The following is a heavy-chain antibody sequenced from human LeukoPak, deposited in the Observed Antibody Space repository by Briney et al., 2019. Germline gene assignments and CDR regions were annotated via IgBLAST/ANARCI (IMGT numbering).Heavy chain of an antibody. Sequence: KTGGSLSLSCAASGSTFSIAWMNWVRQTPGKGLEWVGHIKSKIDGGTTDYAEPVKSRFTISRDDSKNTVYLPMNSLKTEDTAVYYCTTGYGSTWYGWGQGTLVTVSS. V-gene: IGHV3-15*01. CDR2: IKSKIDGGTT. D-gene: IGHD6-13*01. J-gene: IGHJ4*02. CDR3: TTGYGSTWYG. CDR1: GSTFSIAW.